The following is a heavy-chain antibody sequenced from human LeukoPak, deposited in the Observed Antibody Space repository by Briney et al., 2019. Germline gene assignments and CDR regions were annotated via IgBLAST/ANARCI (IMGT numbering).Heavy chain of an antibody. CDR2: IKSKTDGGTT. CDR3: TALGGEWFGEY. V-gene: IGHV3-15*01. CDR1: GFTFSNAW. D-gene: IGHD3-10*01. J-gene: IGHJ4*02. Sequence: GGSLRLSCAASGFTFSNAWMSWVRQAPGKGLEWVGRIKSKTDGGTTDYAAPVKGRFTISRVDSKNTLYLQMNSLKTEDTAVYYCTALGGEWFGEYWGQGTLVTVSS.